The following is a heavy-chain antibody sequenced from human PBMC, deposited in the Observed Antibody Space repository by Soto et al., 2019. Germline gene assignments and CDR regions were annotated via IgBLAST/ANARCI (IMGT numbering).Heavy chain of an antibody. CDR3: AKLPLFDILTGYLNYFDY. J-gene: IGHJ4*02. D-gene: IGHD3-9*01. V-gene: IGHV3-30-3*01. CDR2: ISYDGSNK. CDR1: GFTFSSYA. Sequence: GGSLRLSCAASGFTFSSYAMHWVRQAPGKGLEWVAVISYDGSNKYYADSVKGRFTISRDNSKNTLYLHMNSLRAEDTAVYYCAKLPLFDILTGYLNYFDYWGQGTLVTVSS.